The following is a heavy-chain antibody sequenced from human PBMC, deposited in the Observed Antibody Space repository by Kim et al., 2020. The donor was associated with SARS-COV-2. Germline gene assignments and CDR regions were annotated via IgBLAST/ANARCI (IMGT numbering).Heavy chain of an antibody. Sequence: ASVKVSCKASGYTFTNYAMHWVRQAPGQRLEWMGWINAGNGNTKYSQKFQDRVTITRDTSATTAYMELSSLRSEDTAVYYCARGGIAVAGISYWGQGTLVTVSS. V-gene: IGHV1-3*01. CDR1: GYTFTNYA. D-gene: IGHD6-19*01. J-gene: IGHJ4*02. CDR2: INAGNGNT. CDR3: ARGGIAVAGISY.